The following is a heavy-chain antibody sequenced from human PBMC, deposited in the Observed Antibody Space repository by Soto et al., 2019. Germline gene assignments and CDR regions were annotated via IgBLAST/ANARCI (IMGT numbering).Heavy chain of an antibody. CDR2: IYTRGST. J-gene: IGHJ3*02. D-gene: IGHD1-26*01. V-gene: IGHV4-4*07. CDR1: GGGIKNYY. Sequence: NPSGTLSLSSSVSGGGIKNYYWSWIGQSAGKALEWIGRIYTRGSTKDNTSLKSRVTMSVDTSKTQFSLKLNSVSAADTAVYFCARDLRIVGAPDAFGISGQRTVVTVSS. CDR3: ARDLRIVGAPDAFGI.